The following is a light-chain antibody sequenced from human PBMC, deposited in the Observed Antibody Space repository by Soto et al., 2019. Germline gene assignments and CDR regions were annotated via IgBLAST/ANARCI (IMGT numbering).Light chain of an antibody. CDR1: QSVSSNF. Sequence: EVVLTQSPGTLSLSPGERATLSCRASQSVSSNFLAWYQQKPGQTPRLLIYGASNRATGIPDRFSGSGSGTDFTLTISRLEPEDFSVYYCRQYGSYLIFGGGTKVEIK. J-gene: IGKJ4*01. CDR3: RQYGSYLI. CDR2: GAS. V-gene: IGKV3-20*01.